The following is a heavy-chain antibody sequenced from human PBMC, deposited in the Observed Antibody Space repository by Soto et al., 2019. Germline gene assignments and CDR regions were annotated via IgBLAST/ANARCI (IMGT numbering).Heavy chain of an antibody. CDR3: AREPVGHYDLGRKYYSYGMDV. V-gene: IGHV3-33*01. Sequence: GGPLRLSYDASGVTINTHSMRWIRPPPGKGLEWLAAIWYDGTQKYYADSVKGRFIISRDNSKKTLYLEMNSLRAEDTAVYYCAREPVGHYDLGRKYYSYGMDVWGHGTTVTVTS. CDR1: GVTINTHS. J-gene: IGHJ6*01. D-gene: IGHD4-17*01. CDR2: IWYDGTQK.